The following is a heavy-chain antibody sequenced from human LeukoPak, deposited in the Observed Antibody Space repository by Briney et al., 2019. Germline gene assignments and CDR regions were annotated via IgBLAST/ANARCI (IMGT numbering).Heavy chain of an antibody. Sequence: SETLSLTCTVSGGSINTYFWSWLRQSPGKGMEWIGYIFYQGEINYNASLKSRVTISIDTSRKQFSLKLSSVTAADTALYFCARGGGTRYFDYWGPGTLVTVSS. D-gene: IGHD3-16*01. CDR3: ARGGGTRYFDY. CDR1: GGSINTYF. J-gene: IGHJ4*02. CDR2: IFYQGEI. V-gene: IGHV4-59*01.